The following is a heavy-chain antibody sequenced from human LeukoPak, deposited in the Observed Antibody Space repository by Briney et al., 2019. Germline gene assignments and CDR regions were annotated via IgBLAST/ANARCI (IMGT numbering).Heavy chain of an antibody. V-gene: IGHV4-39*01. CDR2: IYYTGST. J-gene: IGHJ4*02. CDR1: GASISSSSYY. D-gene: IGHD3-22*01. CDR3: ARLPYYYDSGGYF. Sequence: AETLSLTCTVSGASISSSSYYWGWIRQPPGKGLEWIGSIYYTGSTYCNPSLKSRVTISVDTSKNQFSLRLSSVTAADTAVYYCARLPYYYDSGGYFWGQGTLVTVSS.